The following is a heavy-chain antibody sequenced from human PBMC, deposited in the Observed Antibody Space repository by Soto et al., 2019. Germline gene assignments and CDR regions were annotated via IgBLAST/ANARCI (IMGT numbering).Heavy chain of an antibody. J-gene: IGHJ6*02. CDR1: GSSISSSSSD. CDR2: IYYTGST. D-gene: IGHD6-6*01. V-gene: IGHV4-39*01. CDR3: ARRSQLRPDEYGMDV. Sequence: PSETLSLTYTVSGSSISSSSSDWAWIRQPPGKGLEWTGSIYYTGSTYSNPSLKSRVTISVDTSKNQFSLKLSSVTAADTAVYYCARRSQLRPDEYGMDVWGQGTTVT.